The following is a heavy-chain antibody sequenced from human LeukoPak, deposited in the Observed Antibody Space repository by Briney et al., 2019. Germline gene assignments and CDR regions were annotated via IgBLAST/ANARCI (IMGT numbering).Heavy chain of an antibody. CDR1: GFTFSSYG. V-gene: IGHV3-30*02. CDR3: AKDLLRATNWFDP. CDR2: IRYDGTDK. J-gene: IGHJ5*02. Sequence: PWGSLRLSCAASGFTFSSYGMHWVRQAPGKGLEWVAFIRYDGTDKYYADSVKGRFTISRDNSKNTLFLQMNSLRAEETAVYYCAKDLLRATNWFDPWGQGTLVTVSS. D-gene: IGHD1-26*01.